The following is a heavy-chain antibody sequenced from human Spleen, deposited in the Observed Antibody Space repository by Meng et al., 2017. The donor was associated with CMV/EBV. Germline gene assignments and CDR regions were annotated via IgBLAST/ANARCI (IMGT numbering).Heavy chain of an antibody. D-gene: IGHD1-26*01. CDR3: AKTTAGQVGATPFDY. V-gene: IGHV3-23*01. CDR2: ISGGGGPT. CDR1: GFPFNSYA. J-gene: IGHJ4*02. Sequence: GGSLRLSCAASGFPFNSYAMSWVRQAPGKGLEWVSAISGGGGPTYYADSVRGRFTISRDTSKNILYLQMNSLRVDDTAVYFCAKTTAGQVGATPFDYWGQGTLVTVSS.